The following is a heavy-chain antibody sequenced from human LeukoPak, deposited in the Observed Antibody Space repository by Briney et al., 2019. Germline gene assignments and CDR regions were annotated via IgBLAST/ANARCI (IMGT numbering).Heavy chain of an antibody. CDR1: GFTFSSYS. CDR3: ARDPYYDSSGYYINYFDY. Sequence: GGSLRLSCAASGFTFSSYSMNWVRQAPGKGLEWVSYISSSSSTIYYADSVKGRFTISRDNAKNSLYLQMNSLRAEDTAVYYCARDPYYDSSGYYINYFDYWGQGTLVTVSS. V-gene: IGHV3-48*04. D-gene: IGHD3-22*01. J-gene: IGHJ4*02. CDR2: ISSSSSTI.